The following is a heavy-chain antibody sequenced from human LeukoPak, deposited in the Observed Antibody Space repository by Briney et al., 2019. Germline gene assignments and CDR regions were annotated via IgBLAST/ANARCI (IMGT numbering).Heavy chain of an antibody. Sequence: GGSLRLSCAASGFTFSSYAMHWVRQASGKGLEYVSAISSNGGSTYYANSVKGRFTISRDNSKNTLYLQMGSLRAEDTAVYYCAGGDYVNYWGQGTLVTVSS. CDR1: GFTFSSYA. J-gene: IGHJ4*02. CDR3: AGGDYVNY. CDR2: ISSNGGST. V-gene: IGHV3-64*01. D-gene: IGHD4-17*01.